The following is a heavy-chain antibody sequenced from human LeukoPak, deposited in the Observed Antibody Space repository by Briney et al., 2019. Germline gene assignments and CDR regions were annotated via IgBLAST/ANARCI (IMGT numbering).Heavy chain of an antibody. V-gene: IGHV3-11*01. Sequence: GGSLRLSCAASRFTFSDYYMTWIRQAPGKGLEWVSYISSTGATIYYADSVKGRFTISRDNAKNSLFLQMNSLRAEDTAVYYCARVLRYCSGGNCYSGGLGYMDVWGKGTTVTISS. CDR2: ISSTGATI. J-gene: IGHJ6*03. CDR1: RFTFSDYY. CDR3: ARVLRYCSGGNCYSGGLGYMDV. D-gene: IGHD2-15*01.